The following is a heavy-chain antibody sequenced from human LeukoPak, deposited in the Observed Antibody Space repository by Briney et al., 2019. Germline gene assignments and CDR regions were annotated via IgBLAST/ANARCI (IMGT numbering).Heavy chain of an antibody. Sequence: GGSLRLSCAASGFTFSSYAMSWVRQAPGKGLEWVSTISGSGDSAYYADSVKGRFTISRDNSKNTLYLQINSLRADDTAVYYCAKDYGYTPYYFDYWGQGTLVTVSS. CDR1: GFTFSSYA. D-gene: IGHD5-18*01. CDR2: ISGSGDSA. CDR3: AKDYGYTPYYFDY. J-gene: IGHJ4*02. V-gene: IGHV3-23*01.